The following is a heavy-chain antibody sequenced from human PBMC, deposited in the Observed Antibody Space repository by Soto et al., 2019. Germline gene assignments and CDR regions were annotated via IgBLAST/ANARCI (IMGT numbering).Heavy chain of an antibody. CDR3: ARGGGYDSFDF. CDR2: ISDSGTT. V-gene: IGHV4-59*12. CDR1: GGSIDSYY. Sequence: SETLSLTCTVFGGSIDSYYWSWIRQAPGKGLEWIGHISDSGTTNYNPSLGSRVTISVDTSRKSFSLKLSSVTAADTAVYYCARGGGYDSFDFWGQGIQVTVSS. J-gene: IGHJ4*02. D-gene: IGHD2-15*01.